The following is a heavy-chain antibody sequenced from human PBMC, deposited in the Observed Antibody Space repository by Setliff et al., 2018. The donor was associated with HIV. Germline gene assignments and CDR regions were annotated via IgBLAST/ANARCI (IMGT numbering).Heavy chain of an antibody. CDR1: GDSINSRPYY. J-gene: IGHJ1*01. D-gene: IGHD3-22*01. Sequence: SETLSLTCSVSGDSINSRPYYYGWLRQPPGKGLEWIGNVFYSGSTYYNPSLKSRLTISVDTSNNQFSLKLTSVTDADTAVYYCARQGYNYDSSGYLIPAGYFQHWGQGTLVTVSS. V-gene: IGHV4-39*01. CDR2: VFYSGST. CDR3: ARQGYNYDSSGYLIPAGYFQH.